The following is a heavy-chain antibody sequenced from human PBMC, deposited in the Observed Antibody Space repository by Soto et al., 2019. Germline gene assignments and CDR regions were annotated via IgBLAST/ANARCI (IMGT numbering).Heavy chain of an antibody. CDR1: GGTFSSYA. J-gene: IGHJ3*02. CDR2: IIPIFGTA. Sequence: SVKVSCKASGGTFSSYAISWVRQAPGQGLEWMGGIIPIFGTANYAQKFQGRVTITADESTSTAYMELSSLRSEDTAVYYCARDGGTYGDYFLSDAFDIWGQGTMVTVSS. CDR3: ARDGGTYGDYFLSDAFDI. D-gene: IGHD4-17*01. V-gene: IGHV1-69*13.